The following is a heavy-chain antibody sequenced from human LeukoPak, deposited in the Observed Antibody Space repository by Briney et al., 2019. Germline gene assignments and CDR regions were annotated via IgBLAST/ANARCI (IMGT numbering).Heavy chain of an antibody. V-gene: IGHV1-46*01. CDR1: GYTFTSYY. Sequence: ASVKVSCKASGYTFTSYYMHWVRQAPGRGLEWMGIINPSGGSTSYAQKFQGRVTMTRDMSTSTVYMELSSLRSEDTAVYYCARDYYDSSGYGYFDYWGQGTLVTVSS. CDR3: ARDYYDSSGYGYFDY. CDR2: INPSGGST. J-gene: IGHJ4*02. D-gene: IGHD3-22*01.